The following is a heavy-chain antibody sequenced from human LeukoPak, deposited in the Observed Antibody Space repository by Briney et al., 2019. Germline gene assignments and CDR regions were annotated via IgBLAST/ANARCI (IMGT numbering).Heavy chain of an antibody. D-gene: IGHD6-6*01. Sequence: ASVKVSCKASGYTFTGYYMHWVRQAPGQGLEWMGGIIPIFGTANYAQKFQGRVTITRNTSISTAYMELSSLRSEDTAVYYCARPSEYSSSSDAFDIWGQGTMVTVSS. CDR3: ARPSEYSSSSDAFDI. CDR2: IIPIFGTA. CDR1: GYTFTGYY. V-gene: IGHV1-2*02. J-gene: IGHJ3*02.